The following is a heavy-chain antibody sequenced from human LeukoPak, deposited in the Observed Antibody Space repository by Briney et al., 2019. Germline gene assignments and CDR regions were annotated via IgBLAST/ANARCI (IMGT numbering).Heavy chain of an antibody. Sequence: PPETLSLTCAVYGGSFSGYYWSWIRQPPGKGLEWIGEINHSGSTNYNPSLKSRVTISVDTSKNQFSLKLSSVTAADTAVYYCARDRGFSRYNWFDPWGQGTLVTVSS. CDR2: INHSGST. CDR1: GGSFSGYY. CDR3: ARDRGFSRYNWFDP. V-gene: IGHV4-34*01. J-gene: IGHJ5*02.